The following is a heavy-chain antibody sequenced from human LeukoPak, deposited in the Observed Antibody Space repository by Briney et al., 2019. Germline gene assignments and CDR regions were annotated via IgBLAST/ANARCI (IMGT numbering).Heavy chain of an antibody. CDR1: GFTISTYG. CDR3: AREEYYGSGSYMRYFYYFDMDV. V-gene: IGHV3-48*03. Sequence: GGSLRLSCSASGFTISTYGMNWVRQAPGEGLEWVSHISGSDSLKYYAASVKGRFTISRDDAKNSLYLQMNTLRAEDTAVYYCAREEYYGSGSYMRYFYYFDMDVWGKGTTVTVSS. J-gene: IGHJ6*04. CDR2: ISGSDSLK. D-gene: IGHD3-10*01.